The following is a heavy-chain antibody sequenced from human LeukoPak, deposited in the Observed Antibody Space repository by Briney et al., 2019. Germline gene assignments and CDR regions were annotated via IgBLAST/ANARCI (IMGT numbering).Heavy chain of an antibody. CDR1: GFTFSSYE. CDR3: ARDDGLRTFDY. Sequence: GGSLRLSCAASGFTFSSYELNWVRQAPGKGLGWVSYISSSGSTIYYADSVKGRFTISRDNAKNSLYLQMNSLRAEDTAVYYCARDDGLRTFDYWGQGTLVTVSS. CDR2: ISSSGSTI. D-gene: IGHD4-17*01. V-gene: IGHV3-48*03. J-gene: IGHJ4*02.